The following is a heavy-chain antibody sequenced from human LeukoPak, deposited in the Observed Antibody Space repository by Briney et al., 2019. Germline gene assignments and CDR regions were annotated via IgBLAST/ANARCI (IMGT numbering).Heavy chain of an antibody. J-gene: IGHJ6*03. CDR2: INHIGST. CDR1: GGSFNGYY. CDR3: ARLVVTAPQYHYYMDV. Sequence: SETLSLTCNVSGGSFNGYYWTWIRQPPGKGLEWIAEINHIGSTNHNPSLKSRVSVSTGTSKNQFFLKLTSVTAADTALYYCARLVVTAPQYHYYMDVWGEGTTVSVSS. D-gene: IGHD2-21*02. V-gene: IGHV4-34*01.